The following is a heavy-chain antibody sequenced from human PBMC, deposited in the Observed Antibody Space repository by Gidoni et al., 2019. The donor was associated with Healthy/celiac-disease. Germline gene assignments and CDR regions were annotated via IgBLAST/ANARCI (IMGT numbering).Heavy chain of an antibody. D-gene: IGHD3-22*01. CDR3: ARDYYDSTPAFDI. Sequence: QVPLQESGPGLVQPSETLSLTSPVSGGSISSYYWIWIRQPPGKGLEWIGYIYYSGSTNYNPSLKRRVTISVDTSKNQFSLKLSSVTAADTAVYYCARDYYDSTPAFDIWGQGTMVTVSS. CDR1: GGSISSYY. V-gene: IGHV4-59*01. CDR2: IYYSGST. J-gene: IGHJ3*02.